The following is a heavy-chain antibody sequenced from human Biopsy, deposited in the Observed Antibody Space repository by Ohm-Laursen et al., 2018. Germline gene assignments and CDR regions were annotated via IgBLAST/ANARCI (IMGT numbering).Heavy chain of an antibody. Sequence: LSLTCAASGFTFSSYAMTWVRQAPGKGLKWVSVINTSGGSTHYAVSVKGRFTISRDNSKNTLYLRMNSLRAEDTAVYYCAKPADSYGSEFYFDYWGQGTLVTVSS. D-gene: IGHD4-17*01. V-gene: IGHV3-23*01. J-gene: IGHJ4*02. CDR3: AKPADSYGSEFYFDY. CDR1: GFTFSSYA. CDR2: INTSGGST.